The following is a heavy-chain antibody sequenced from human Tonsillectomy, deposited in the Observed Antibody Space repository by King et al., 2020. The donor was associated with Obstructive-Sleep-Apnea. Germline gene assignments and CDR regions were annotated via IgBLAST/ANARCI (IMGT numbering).Heavy chain of an antibody. Sequence: QLVQSGAEVKKPGSSVKVSCKASGGTFSSYAISWVRQAPGQGLEWMGGIIPILGIANYAQKFQGRVTITADKSTSTAYMELSSLRSEDTAVYYCARADIVATTAWDYYYGMDVWGQGTTVTVSS. D-gene: IGHD5-12*01. CDR1: GGTFSSYA. CDR2: IIPILGIA. CDR3: ARADIVATTAWDYYYGMDV. V-gene: IGHV1-69*09. J-gene: IGHJ6*02.